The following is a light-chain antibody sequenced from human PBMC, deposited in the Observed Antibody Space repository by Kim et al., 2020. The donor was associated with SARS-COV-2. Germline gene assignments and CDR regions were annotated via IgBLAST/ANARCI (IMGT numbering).Light chain of an antibody. CDR3: SSYLASWSYV. J-gene: IGLJ1*01. V-gene: IGLV2-14*03. CDR2: DFT. CDR1: TTDVDSFKS. Sequence: GQSISISCTGTTTDVDSFKSVSWYQQRPGQVPQLLIFDFTARPSWVSARFSASRSGTTFSLTISGLHSDDEGDYYCSSYLASWSYVFGTGTKVTVL.